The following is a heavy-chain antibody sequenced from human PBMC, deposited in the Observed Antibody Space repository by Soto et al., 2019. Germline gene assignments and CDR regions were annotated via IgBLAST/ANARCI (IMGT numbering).Heavy chain of an antibody. CDR2: IIPIFGTA. D-gene: IGHD3-22*01. V-gene: IGHV1-69*13. Sequence: SVKVSCKASGGTFSSYAISWVRQAPGQGLEWMGGIIPIFGTANYAQKFQGRVTITADESTSTAYMELSSLRSEDTAVYYCAREHDSSGYYYGGHGMDVWGQATTVTVSS. CDR3: AREHDSSGYYYGGHGMDV. J-gene: IGHJ6*02. CDR1: GGTFSSYA.